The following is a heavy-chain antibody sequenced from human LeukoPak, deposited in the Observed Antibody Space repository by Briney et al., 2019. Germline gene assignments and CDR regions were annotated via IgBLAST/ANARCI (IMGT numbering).Heavy chain of an antibody. CDR3: ARELRTFDS. D-gene: IGHD3-16*01. CDR1: GFTFSSYW. J-gene: IGHJ4*02. CDR2: IKHNGDEL. Sequence: AGGSLRLSCAASGFTFSSYWMTWVRQAPGKGLEWVANIKHNGDELNYVDSVEDRFTISRDNAKNSLYLHMTSLRAEDTAVYYCARELRTFDSWGQGTLDTVSS. V-gene: IGHV3-7*01.